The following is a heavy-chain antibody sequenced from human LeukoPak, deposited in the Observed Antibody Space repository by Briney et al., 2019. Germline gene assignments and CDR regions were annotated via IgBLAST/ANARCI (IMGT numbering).Heavy chain of an antibody. J-gene: IGHJ4*02. CDR1: GYSISSGYY. Sequence: PSETLSLTCAVSGYSISSGYYWGWIRQPPGKGREWIGSIYHSGSTYYNPSLKSRVTISVDTSKNQFSLKLSSVTAADTAVYYCARLSYDFLSGPDYWGQGTLVTVSS. V-gene: IGHV4-38-2*01. CDR2: IYHSGST. D-gene: IGHD3-3*01. CDR3: ARLSYDFLSGPDY.